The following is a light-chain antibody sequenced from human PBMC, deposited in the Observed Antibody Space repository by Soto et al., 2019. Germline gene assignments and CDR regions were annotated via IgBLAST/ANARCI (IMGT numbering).Light chain of an antibody. CDR1: QSVSYN. CDR2: GAF. Sequence: EIVRTQSPATLSVSPGETATLSCRASQSVSYNLAWYQQKPGQGPRLLIYGAFTSATGIPARFSGSGSGTEFTLTISSLQSEDFAVYYCQQYKNWPPLTFGGGTKVEIK. V-gene: IGKV3-15*01. J-gene: IGKJ4*01. CDR3: QQYKNWPPLT.